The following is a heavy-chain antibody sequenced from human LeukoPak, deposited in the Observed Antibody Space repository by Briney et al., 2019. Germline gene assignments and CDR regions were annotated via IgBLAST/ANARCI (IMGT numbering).Heavy chain of an antibody. CDR1: GGTFSSYA. J-gene: IGHJ5*02. CDR2: IIPILGIA. D-gene: IGHD2-2*01. Sequence: ASVKVSCKASGGTFSSYAISWVRQAPGQGLEWMGRIIPILGIANYAQKFQGRVTITADKSTSTAYMELSSLRSEDTAVYYCARALLGGDIVVVPAARGLDPWGQGTLVTVSS. V-gene: IGHV1-69*04. CDR3: ARALLGGDIVVVPAARGLDP.